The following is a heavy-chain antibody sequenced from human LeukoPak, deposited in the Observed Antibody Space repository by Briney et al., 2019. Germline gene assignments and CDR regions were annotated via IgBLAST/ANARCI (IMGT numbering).Heavy chain of an antibody. V-gene: IGHV4-4*02. CDR1: GGSISSSNW. D-gene: IGHD6-13*01. CDR2: IYNSGST. J-gene: IGHJ4*02. Sequence: SETLSLTCAVSGGSISSSNWWSGGRQPPGKGGGGSGEIYNSGSTNYNPSLKCRVTMSVHPSKNQFSLKLSSVTAADTAVYYCARAPYIAAPWDYWGQGTLVTVSS. CDR3: ARAPYIAAPWDY.